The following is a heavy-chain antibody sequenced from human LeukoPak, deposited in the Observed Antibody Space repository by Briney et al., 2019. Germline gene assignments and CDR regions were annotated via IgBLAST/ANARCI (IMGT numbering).Heavy chain of an antibody. CDR3: ARFLYYYGSRSYHTSNWFDP. CDR2: INPNSGGT. CDR1: GYTFTGYY. J-gene: IGHJ5*02. D-gene: IGHD3-10*01. Sequence: GASVKVSCKASGYTFTGYYMHWVRQAPGQGLEWMGWINPNSGGTNYAQKFQGRVTMTRDTSISTAYMELSRLRSDDTAVYYCARFLYYYGSRSYHTSNWFDPWGQGTLVTVSS. V-gene: IGHV1-2*02.